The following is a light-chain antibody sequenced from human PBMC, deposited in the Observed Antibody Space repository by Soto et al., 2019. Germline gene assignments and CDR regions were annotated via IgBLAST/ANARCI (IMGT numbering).Light chain of an antibody. CDR3: QKCNNGAA. CDR1: QSISTN. CDR2: DAS. V-gene: IGKV3-15*01. Sequence: EIVMTQSPATLSVSPGERATLSCRASQSISTNLVWYQQKPGQAPRLLIYDASNRATGVPARFSGSGSGTEFTLTISSLQSDYFAVYYCQKCNNGAAVGQGTKLEIK. J-gene: IGKJ2*01.